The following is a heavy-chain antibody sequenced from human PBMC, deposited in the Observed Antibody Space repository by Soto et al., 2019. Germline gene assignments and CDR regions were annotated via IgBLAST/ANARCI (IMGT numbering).Heavy chain of an antibody. V-gene: IGHV3-7*01. J-gene: IGHJ4*02. CDR2: INQDGSEK. CDR3: ARSLDY. Sequence: GGSLRLSXAASGFTFSTYWMDWVRQAPGKGLEWVANINQDGSEKHYVDSVKGRFTISRDNAKNSLYLQMSSLTAEDSALYYCARSLDYWGQGTRVTVSS. CDR1: GFTFSTYW.